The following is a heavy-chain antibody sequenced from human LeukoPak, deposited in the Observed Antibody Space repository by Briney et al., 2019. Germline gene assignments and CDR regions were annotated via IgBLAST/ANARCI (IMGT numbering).Heavy chain of an antibody. J-gene: IGHJ5*02. CDR2: TYYRSKWYN. CDR1: GDSVSSNSAA. Sequence: SQTLSLTCAISGDSVSSNSAAWNWIRQSPSRGLEWLGRTYYRSKWYNDYAVSVKSRITINPDTFKNQFSLQLNSVTPEDTAVYYCARDLEYYYDSSGYSNWFDPWGQGTLVTVSS. D-gene: IGHD3-22*01. V-gene: IGHV6-1*01. CDR3: ARDLEYYYDSSGYSNWFDP.